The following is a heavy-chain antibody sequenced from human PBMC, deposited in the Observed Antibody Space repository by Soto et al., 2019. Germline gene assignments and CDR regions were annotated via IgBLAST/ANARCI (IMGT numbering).Heavy chain of an antibody. CDR1: GDSISSVDYF. CDR2: IYKSATT. V-gene: IGHV4-30-4*01. D-gene: IGHD2-15*01. CDR3: ARGRYCLTGRCFPNWFDS. J-gene: IGHJ5*01. Sequence: SETLSLTCSVSGDSISSVDYFWAWIRQPPGQALEYIGYIYKSATTYYNPSFESRVAISLDTSKSQFSLNVTSVTAADTAVYFCARGRYCLTGRCFPNWFDSWGEGTLVTVSS.